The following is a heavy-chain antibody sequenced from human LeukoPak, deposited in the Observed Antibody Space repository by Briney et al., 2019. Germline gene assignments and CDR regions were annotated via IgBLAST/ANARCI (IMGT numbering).Heavy chain of an antibody. Sequence: GGSLRLSCAASGFTFSGYPIHWVRQAPGKGLEWVAVISYDGSNKYYADSVRGRFTISRDNSKNALYLQMNSLRVEDTAVYYCAIDPNWGTHSWGQGVLVTVSS. CDR1: GFTFSGYP. CDR3: AIDPNWGTHS. J-gene: IGHJ4*02. D-gene: IGHD7-27*01. CDR2: ISYDGSNK. V-gene: IGHV3-30-3*01.